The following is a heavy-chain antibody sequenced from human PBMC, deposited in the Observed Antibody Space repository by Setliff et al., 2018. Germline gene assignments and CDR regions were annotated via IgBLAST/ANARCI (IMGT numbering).Heavy chain of an antibody. CDR3: ARHPHYDSSGYRDY. V-gene: IGHV4-61*02. D-gene: IGHD3-22*01. Sequence: SETLSLTCTVSGGSISSGSYYWSWIRQPAGKGLEWIGRIYTSGSTNYNPSLKSRVTISVDTSKNQFSLKLSSVPAADTAVYYCARHPHYDSSGYRDYWGQGTLVTVSS. J-gene: IGHJ4*02. CDR2: IYTSGST. CDR1: GGSISSGSYY.